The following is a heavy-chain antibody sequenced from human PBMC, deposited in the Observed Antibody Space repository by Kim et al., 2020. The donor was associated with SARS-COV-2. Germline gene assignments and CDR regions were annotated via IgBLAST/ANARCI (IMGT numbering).Heavy chain of an antibody. CDR3: ARDLRMGPRNYYFYGMDV. D-gene: IGHD3-16*01. V-gene: IGHV3-7*01. CDR2: INQDGNEK. CDR1: GFTFSNYW. Sequence: GGSLRLSCAASGFTFSNYWMSWVRQAPGKGLEWVANINQDGNEKHYVDSMKGRFSISRDNARNSLFLQILRAEDTAVYYCARDLRMGPRNYYFYGMDVWGQGTTVTVSS. J-gene: IGHJ6*02.